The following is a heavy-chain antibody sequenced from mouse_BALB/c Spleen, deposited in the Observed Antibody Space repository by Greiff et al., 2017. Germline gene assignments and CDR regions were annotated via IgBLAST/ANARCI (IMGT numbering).Heavy chain of an antibody. CDR3: ARRYDESYFDY. D-gene: IGHD2-14*01. J-gene: IGHJ2*01. CDR1: GISFTDYI. CDR2: INPYYGST. V-gene: IGHV1-39*01. Sequence: VQLQQTGPELVKPGASVKISCKASGISFTDYIMLWVKQSHGKSLEWIGNINPYYGSTSYNLKFKGKATLTVDKSSSTAYMQLNSLTSEDSAVYYCARRYDESYFDYWGQGTTLTVSS.